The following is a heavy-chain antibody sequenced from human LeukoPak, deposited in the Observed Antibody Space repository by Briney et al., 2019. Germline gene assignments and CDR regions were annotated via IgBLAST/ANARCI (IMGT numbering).Heavy chain of an antibody. CDR1: GFTFKTYT. Sequence: GGSLRLSCAASGFTFKTYTMHWVRQAPGMGLEWVSSISSSSSYIFYADSVKGRFTISRDNAKNSLYLQMSSLRAEDTAVYYCARSGSSSWYDAFDIWGQGTMVTVSS. V-gene: IGHV3-21*01. CDR3: ARSGSSSWYDAFDI. CDR2: ISSSSSYI. J-gene: IGHJ3*02. D-gene: IGHD6-13*01.